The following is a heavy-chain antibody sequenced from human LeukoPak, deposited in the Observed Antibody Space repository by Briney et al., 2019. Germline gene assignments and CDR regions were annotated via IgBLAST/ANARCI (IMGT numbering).Heavy chain of an antibody. CDR2: ISAYDGNT. Sequence: VASVKVSCKASGYTFASYGISWVRRAPGQGLEWMGWISAYDGNTNYAQKLQGRVTMTTDASTSIAYMELRSLKSDDTAVYYCARGPTYYYDSSGYYNWFDPWGQGTLVTVSS. CDR1: GYTFASYG. J-gene: IGHJ5*02. D-gene: IGHD3-22*01. CDR3: ARGPTYYYDSSGYYNWFDP. V-gene: IGHV1-18*01.